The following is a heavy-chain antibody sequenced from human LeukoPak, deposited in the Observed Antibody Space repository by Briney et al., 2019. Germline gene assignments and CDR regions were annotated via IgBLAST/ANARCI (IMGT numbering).Heavy chain of an antibody. CDR3: GRAFPPLRTSSAGDL. CDR1: GFIFSDYD. J-gene: IGHJ4*02. CDR2: ISGLSSYT. V-gene: IGHV3-21*01. Sequence: GGSLSLSCSASGFIFSDYDMNWVRQAPGKGLEWVSSISGLSSYTYYGESVKGRFSISRDNAKNSLYLQMNSLGAEDTATYYCGRAFPPLRTSSAGDLWGQGILVTVSS. D-gene: IGHD3-16*01.